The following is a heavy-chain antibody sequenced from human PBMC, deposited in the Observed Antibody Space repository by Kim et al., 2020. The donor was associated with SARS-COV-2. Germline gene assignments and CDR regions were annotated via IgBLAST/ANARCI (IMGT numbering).Heavy chain of an antibody. CDR3: AREGFWSGWPWYFDL. J-gene: IGHJ2*01. CDR2: IIPILGIA. Sequence: SVKVSCKASGGTFSSYTISWVRQAPGQGLEWMGRIIPILGIANYAQKFQGRVTITADKSTSTAYMELSSLRSEDTAVYYCAREGFWSGWPWYFDLWGRGTLVTVSS. V-gene: IGHV1-69*04. CDR1: GGTFSSYT. D-gene: IGHD3-3*01.